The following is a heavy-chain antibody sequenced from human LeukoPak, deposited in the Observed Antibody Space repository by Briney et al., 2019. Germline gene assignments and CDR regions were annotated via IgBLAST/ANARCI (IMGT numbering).Heavy chain of an antibody. Sequence: GGSLRLSCAASGFTFSSYWMHWVRQAPGKGLVWVSRINSDGSSTSYADSVKGRFTISRDNAKNTLYLQMNSLRAEDTAVYYCATAATAYYVRAVGAQGPTPTAS. V-gene: IGHV3-74*01. D-gene: IGHD6-13*01. J-gene: IGHJ6*02. CDR1: GFTFSSYW. CDR3: ATAATAYYVRAV. CDR2: INSDGSST.